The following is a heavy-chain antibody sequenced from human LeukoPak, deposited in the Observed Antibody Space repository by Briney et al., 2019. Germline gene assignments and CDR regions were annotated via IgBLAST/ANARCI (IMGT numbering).Heavy chain of an antibody. Sequence: GGSLRLSCAASGFTFSSYAMHWVRQAPGKGLEWVAVISYDGSNKYYADSVKGRFTISRDNSKNTLYLQMNSLRAEDTAVYYCASRSSVPSTGPGWGQGTLVTVSS. CDR3: ASRSSVPSTGPG. CDR2: ISYDGSNK. V-gene: IGHV3-30-3*01. J-gene: IGHJ4*02. D-gene: IGHD2-2*01. CDR1: GFTFSSYA.